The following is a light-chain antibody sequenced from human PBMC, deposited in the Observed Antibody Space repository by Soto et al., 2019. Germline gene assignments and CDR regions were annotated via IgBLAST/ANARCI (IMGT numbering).Light chain of an antibody. CDR1: STDVGRYNY. CDR3: TSYTSDSTDV. CDR2: DVN. V-gene: IGLV2-14*01. J-gene: IGLJ1*01. Sequence: QSVLTQPASVSGSPGQSITISCTGTSTDVGRYNYVSWYQQHPGKAPKLMVYDVNNRPSWVSKRFSGSKSGITSSLTISGLQAEDEADYYCTSYTSDSTDVFGTGTKLTVL.